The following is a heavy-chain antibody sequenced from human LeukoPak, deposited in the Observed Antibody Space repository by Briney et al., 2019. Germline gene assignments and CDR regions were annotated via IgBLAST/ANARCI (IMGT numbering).Heavy chain of an antibody. J-gene: IGHJ5*02. CDR3: ARVRGYEGGHWFDP. CDR1: GGSIISGSYY. D-gene: IGHD2-15*01. Sequence: SETLSLTCTVSGGSIISGSYYWSWIRQPAGRGLEGIGRVYTSGSTNYNPSLKSRVTISVDTSKNQFSLKLSSLTAADTAVYYCARVRGYEGGHWFDPWGQGPLVTVSS. V-gene: IGHV4-61*02. CDR2: VYTSGST.